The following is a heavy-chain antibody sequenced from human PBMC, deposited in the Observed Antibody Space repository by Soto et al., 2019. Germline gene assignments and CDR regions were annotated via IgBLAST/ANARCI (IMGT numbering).Heavy chain of an antibody. CDR1: GFTFSSFG. Sequence: QVQLVESGGGVVQPGRSLTLSCAASGFTFSSFGIHWVRQAPVKGLEWVTFISFDGSFKYYADSVKGRFTISRDNSKNTVYLQMNSLRAEDTAVYFCAKRQYSGDYEENDAFDIWGRGTMVTVSS. D-gene: IGHD4-17*01. CDR2: ISFDGSFK. J-gene: IGHJ3*02. CDR3: AKRQYSGDYEENDAFDI. V-gene: IGHV3-30*18.